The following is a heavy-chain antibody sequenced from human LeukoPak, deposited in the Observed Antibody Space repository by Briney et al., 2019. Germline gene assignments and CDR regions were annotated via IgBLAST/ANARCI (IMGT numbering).Heavy chain of an antibody. CDR1: GFTFSTYA. J-gene: IGHJ4*02. CDR2: ISGSSGGT. CDR3: AKERGSGSYAYFDD. Sequence: PRGALRLSCAASGFTFSTYAVSWVRRARGRGLEWVSAISGSSGGTYYADSVKGRSTISRDNSKNTLYLQMNSLRAEDTAVYYCAKERGSGSYAYFDDWGQGTLVTVSS. V-gene: IGHV3-23*01. D-gene: IGHD1-26*01.